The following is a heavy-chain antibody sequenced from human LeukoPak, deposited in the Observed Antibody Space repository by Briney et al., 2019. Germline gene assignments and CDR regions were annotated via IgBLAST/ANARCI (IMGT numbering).Heavy chain of an antibody. D-gene: IGHD1-26*01. Sequence: ASVKVSCKASGYTFTVYYIHWVRQAPGQGLEWMAWIDPNSGATNYAQKFQGRITMNRDTSISTAYMELGRLRSDDTAVYYCARVGATYSGDPWGQGTLVTVSS. CDR2: IDPNSGAT. CDR1: GYTFTVYY. CDR3: ARVGATYSGDP. J-gene: IGHJ5*02. V-gene: IGHV1-2*02.